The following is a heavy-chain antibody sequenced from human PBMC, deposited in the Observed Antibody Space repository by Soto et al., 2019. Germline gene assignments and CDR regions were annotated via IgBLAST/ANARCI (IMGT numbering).Heavy chain of an antibody. CDR3: ARDSSLFDY. V-gene: IGHV4-59*01. J-gene: IGHJ4*02. Sequence: TLSLTCTGSGGSMSSYYWSWIRQPPGKGLEWIGYIYYSGSTNYNPSLKSRVTISVDTSKNQFSLKLSSVTAADTAVYYCARDSSLFDYWGQGTLVTVSS. D-gene: IGHD2-15*01. CDR2: IYYSGST. CDR1: GGSMSSYY.